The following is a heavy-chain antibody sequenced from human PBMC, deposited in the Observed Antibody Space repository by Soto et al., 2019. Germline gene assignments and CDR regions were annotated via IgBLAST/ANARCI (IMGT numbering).Heavy chain of an antibody. CDR1: GGSSSSYY. Sequence: SETLSLTCTVSGGSSSSYYWSWIRQPPGKGLEWIGYIYYSGSTNYNPSLKSRVTISVDTSKNQFSLKLSSVTAEDTAVYYCARAAWAVRGPAPPEFGYWGQGTLVTVSS. V-gene: IGHV4-59*12. J-gene: IGHJ4*02. D-gene: IGHD3-10*01. CDR3: ARAAWAVRGPAPPEFGY. CDR2: IYYSGST.